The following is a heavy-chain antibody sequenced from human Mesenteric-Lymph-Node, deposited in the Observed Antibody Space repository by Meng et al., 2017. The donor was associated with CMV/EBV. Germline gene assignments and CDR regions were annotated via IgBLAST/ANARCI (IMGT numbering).Heavy chain of an antibody. J-gene: IGHJ5*02. CDR1: FSSYR. V-gene: IGHV3-23*01. Sequence: FSSYRRNWVRRAPGKGPECVAALPGSGGNTYYADSVKGRFTIARDNSKNTLQLQMSSLRPDDTALYYCARVSAAIAGTTLRGRFDPWGQGTLVTVSS. D-gene: IGHD1-14*01. CDR3: ARVSAAIAGTTLRGRFDP. CDR2: LPGSGGNT.